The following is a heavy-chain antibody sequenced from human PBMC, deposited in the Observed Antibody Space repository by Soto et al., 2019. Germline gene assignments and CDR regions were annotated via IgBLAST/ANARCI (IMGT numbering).Heavy chain of an antibody. D-gene: IGHD4-17*01. CDR2: LNPQNGDT. Sequence: AASVKVSCKPSGYSFTGYRLHWVRQAPGQGLEWMGWLNPQNGDTSYAQKFRDRVTMTSDTSITTAYMDLSRLTSDDTATYYCVRDTVATVDEYYYYAVDVWGYGTTVTVSS. CDR1: GYSFTGYR. CDR3: VRDTVATVDEYYYYAVDV. J-gene: IGHJ6*01. V-gene: IGHV1-2*02.